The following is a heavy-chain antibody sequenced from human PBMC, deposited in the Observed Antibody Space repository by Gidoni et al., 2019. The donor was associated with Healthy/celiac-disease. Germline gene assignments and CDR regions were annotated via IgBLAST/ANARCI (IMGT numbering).Heavy chain of an antibody. D-gene: IGHD3-3*02. CDR1: GFTFSSYG. J-gene: IGHJ4*02. V-gene: IGHV3-33*01. CDR2: IWYDGSNK. Sequence: QVQLVESGGGVVQPGRSLRLSCAASGFTFSSYGMHWVRQAPGKGLEWVAVIWYDGSNKDYADSVKGRFTISRDNSKNTLYLQMNSLRAEDTAVYYCARDGEGVLAADFDYWGQGTLVTVSS. CDR3: ARDGEGVLAADFDY.